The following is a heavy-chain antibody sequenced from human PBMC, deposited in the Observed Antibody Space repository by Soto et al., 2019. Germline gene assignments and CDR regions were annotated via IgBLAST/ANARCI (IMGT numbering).Heavy chain of an antibody. J-gene: IGHJ6*02. D-gene: IGHD3-10*01. Sequence: GESLKISCRTSGYRFTSYWIAWVRQMPGKGLEWTGIIFPSDSDTRYSPSFQGQVTISADRSTSTVFLQWASLKASDTAVYYCARIVQKDGGLLSNYYYGVDVWGQGTTVTVS. CDR3: ARIVQKDGGLLSNYYYGVDV. V-gene: IGHV5-51*01. CDR1: GYRFTSYW. CDR2: IFPSDSDT.